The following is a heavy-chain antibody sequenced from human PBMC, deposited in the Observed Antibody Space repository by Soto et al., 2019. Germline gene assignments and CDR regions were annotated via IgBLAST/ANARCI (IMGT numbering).Heavy chain of an antibody. J-gene: IGHJ6*03. V-gene: IGHV6-1*01. D-gene: IGHD3-9*01. CDR2: TYYRSKWYN. CDR1: GDSVSSNSAA. CDR3: ARDYFVALRRTEDYYYYYMDV. Sequence: SQTLSLTCAISGDSVSSNSAAWNWIRQSPSRGLEWLGRTYYRSKWYNDYAVSVKSRITINPDTSKNQFSLQLNSVTPEDTAVYYCARDYFVALRRTEDYYYYYMDVWGKGTTVTVSS.